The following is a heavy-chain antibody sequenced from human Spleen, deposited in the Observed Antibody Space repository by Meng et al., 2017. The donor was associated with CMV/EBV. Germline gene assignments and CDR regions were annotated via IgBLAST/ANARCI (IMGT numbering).Heavy chain of an antibody. CDR2: ISFDGSNL. J-gene: IGHJ4*02. CDR1: GFMFSGYP. D-gene: IGHD5-18*01. CDR3: ARPNSGYNYGYAFDY. Sequence: GESLKISCAASGFMFSGYPMNWVRQAPGKGLEWVAAISFDGSNLYYADSVKGRFIISRDNSKNTLYLQRTTLRAEDTAVYYCARPNSGYNYGYAFDYWGQGTLVTVSS. V-gene: IGHV3-30*04.